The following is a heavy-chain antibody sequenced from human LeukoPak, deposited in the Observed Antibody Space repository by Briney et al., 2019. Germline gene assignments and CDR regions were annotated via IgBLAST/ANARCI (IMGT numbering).Heavy chain of an antibody. V-gene: IGHV3-48*03. CDR3: ATSPRSTGRVFNY. J-gene: IGHJ4*02. D-gene: IGHD1-1*01. CDR2: ISSSGDMI. CDR1: ELTFSIYE. Sequence: GGSLRLSCAASELTFSIYEMNWVRQAPGKGLEWVSYISSSGDMIYYADSVKGRFTISRDSAKKSVYLQMKSLRDEDTAVYYCATSPRSTGRVFNYWGQGTLVTVSS.